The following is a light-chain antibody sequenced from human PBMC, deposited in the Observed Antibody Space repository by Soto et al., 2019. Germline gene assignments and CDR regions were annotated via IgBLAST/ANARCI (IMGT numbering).Light chain of an antibody. Sequence: EIVLTPFPAAPLLDTGERATRSCRASQNVDIYLAWYQQKPGQAPSLLIYDASSSATGIPARFSGSGSGTDFTLTISSLEPEDFAVYYCQQRANWPLTFGGGTKVDIK. J-gene: IGKJ4*01. CDR1: QNVDIY. CDR2: DAS. V-gene: IGKV3-11*01. CDR3: QQRANWPLT.